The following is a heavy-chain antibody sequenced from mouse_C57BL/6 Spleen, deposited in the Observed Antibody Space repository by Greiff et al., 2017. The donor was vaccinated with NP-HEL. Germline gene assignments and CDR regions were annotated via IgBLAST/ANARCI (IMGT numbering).Heavy chain of an antibody. J-gene: IGHJ2*01. Sequence: VQLQQSGPGLVQPSQCLSITCTVSGFSFTSYGVHWVRQSPGKGLEWLGVIWSGGSTDYNAAFISRLSISTDNSKSHIFFKMNSLQADDTAIYYCARNRGSSPDYFDYWGQGTTLTVSS. D-gene: IGHD1-1*01. CDR1: GFSFTSYG. CDR3: ARNRGSSPDYFDY. CDR2: IWSGGST. V-gene: IGHV2-2*01.